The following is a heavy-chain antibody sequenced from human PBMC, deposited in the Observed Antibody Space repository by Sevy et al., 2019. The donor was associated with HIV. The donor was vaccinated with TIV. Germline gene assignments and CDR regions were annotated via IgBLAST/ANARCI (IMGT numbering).Heavy chain of an antibody. V-gene: IGHV1-24*01. Sequence: ASVKVSCKVSGYTLTELSMHWVRQAHGKGLEWMGGFDPEDGETIYAQKFQGRVTMTEDTSTDTAYMELSSLRSEDTAVYYCAGVPATAKYYYGMDVWGQGTTVTVSS. J-gene: IGHJ6*02. CDR2: FDPEDGET. CDR3: AGVPATAKYYYGMDV. CDR1: GYTLTELS. D-gene: IGHD2-2*01.